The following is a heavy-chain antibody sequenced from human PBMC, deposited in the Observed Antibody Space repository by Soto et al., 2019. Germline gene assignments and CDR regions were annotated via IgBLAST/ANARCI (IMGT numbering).Heavy chain of an antibody. CDR3: ARGPSYYDFWSGYRNDAFDI. CDR2: INSDGSST. J-gene: IGHJ3*02. CDR1: GFTFSSYW. D-gene: IGHD3-3*01. Sequence: LRLSCAASGFTFSSYWMHWVRQAPGKGLVWVSRINSDGSSTSYADSVKGRFTISRDNAKNTLYLQMNSLRAEDTAVYYCARGPSYYDFWSGYRNDAFDIWGQGTMVTVSS. V-gene: IGHV3-74*01.